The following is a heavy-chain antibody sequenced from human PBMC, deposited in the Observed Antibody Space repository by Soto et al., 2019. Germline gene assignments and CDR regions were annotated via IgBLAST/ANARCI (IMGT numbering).Heavy chain of an antibody. CDR3: TRGVLA. J-gene: IGHJ5*01. CDR1: RGSVSSGGYS. Sequence: QVQLQESGSRLVRPSQTLSLTCSVSRGSVSSGGYSWSWIRQAPGKGLEWIGFISPGGSPAYNPSLKSRVSISVDTSNNQISLELSSVTAAYTAVYYCTRGVLAWGPGTLVTVSS. V-gene: IGHV4-30-2*01. CDR2: ISPGGSP. D-gene: IGHD2-8*01.